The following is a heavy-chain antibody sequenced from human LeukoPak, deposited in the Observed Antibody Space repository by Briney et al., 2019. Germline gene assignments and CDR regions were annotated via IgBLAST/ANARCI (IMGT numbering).Heavy chain of an antibody. J-gene: IGHJ4*02. Sequence: PGGSLRLSCAASGFTFSSYAMSWVRQAPGKGLEWVSAISGSGGSTYYADSVKGRFTISRDNSKNTLYLQMNSLRAEDTAVYYCAKISYYYDSSGLGGWGQGTLVTVSS. V-gene: IGHV3-23*01. D-gene: IGHD3-22*01. CDR3: AKISYYYDSSGLGG. CDR1: GFTFSSYA. CDR2: ISGSGGST.